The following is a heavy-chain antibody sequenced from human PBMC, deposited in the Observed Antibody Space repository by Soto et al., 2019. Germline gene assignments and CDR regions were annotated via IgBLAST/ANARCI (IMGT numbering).Heavy chain of an antibody. V-gene: IGHV4-59*01. J-gene: IGHJ6*03. Sequence: SETLSLTCTVSGGSISSYYWSWIRQPPGKGLERIGYIYYSGSTNYNPSLKSRVTISVDTSKNHFSLKLSSVTVADTAVFYCARDVGVAGSGSYYYYYMDVWGKGTTVTVSS. CDR1: GGSISSYY. CDR2: IYYSGST. CDR3: ARDVGVAGSGSYYYYYMDV. D-gene: IGHD3-3*01.